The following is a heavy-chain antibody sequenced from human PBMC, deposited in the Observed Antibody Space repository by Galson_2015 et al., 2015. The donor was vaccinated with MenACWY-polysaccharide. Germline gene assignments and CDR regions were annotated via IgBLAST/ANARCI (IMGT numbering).Heavy chain of an antibody. J-gene: IGHJ6*02. CDR1: GFTFSSYA. CDR2: ISYDETNK. Sequence: LRLSCAASGFTFSSYAMHWVRQAPGKGLEWVAVISYDETNKYYADSVKGRFTISRDNSKKMLYLRMDSLRNEDTALYYCARSYCDRTTCYGMDVWGQGTMVTVSS. V-gene: IGHV3-30-3*01. D-gene: IGHD2-21*01. CDR3: ARSYCDRTTCYGMDV.